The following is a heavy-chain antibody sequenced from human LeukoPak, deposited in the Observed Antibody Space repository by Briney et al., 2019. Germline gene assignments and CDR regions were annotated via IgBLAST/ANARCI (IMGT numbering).Heavy chain of an antibody. J-gene: IGHJ4*02. V-gene: IGHV1-18*01. CDR1: GFAFNKYG. D-gene: IGHD1-14*01. Sequence: ASVKVSCKASGFAFNKYGFSWVRQAPGQGPEWLGWISAYDGRTNYAQNLQGRLTLTTDTSTTTAYMELRSLTSDDTAVYYCARGLGHRDYFHYWGQGTLVAVSS. CDR2: ISAYDGRT. CDR3: ARGLGHRDYFHY.